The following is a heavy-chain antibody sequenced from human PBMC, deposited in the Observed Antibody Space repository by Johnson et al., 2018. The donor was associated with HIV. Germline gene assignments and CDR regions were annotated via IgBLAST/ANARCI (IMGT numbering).Heavy chain of an antibody. V-gene: IGHV3-9*01. D-gene: IGHD3-22*01. CDR1: GFTFDTYA. J-gene: IGHJ3*01. CDR3: AKDVAPITAHDIFDF. CDR2: ISWNGVSV. Sequence: VQLVESGGGLVQPGGSLRLSCTASGFTFDTYAMHWVRQVPGKGLEWVSRISWNGVSVAYADSVKGRFTISRDNAKNSLFLQMSSLRDEDTAFYYCAKDVAPITAHDIFDFWGQGTMVTVSS.